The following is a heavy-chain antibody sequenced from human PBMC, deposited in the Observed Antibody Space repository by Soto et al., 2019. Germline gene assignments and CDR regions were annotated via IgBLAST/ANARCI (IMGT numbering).Heavy chain of an antibody. CDR3: ATIPAAIAYYYYYYMDV. J-gene: IGHJ6*03. CDR2: ISGSGGST. CDR1: GFTFSSYA. Sequence: GGSLRLSCAASGFTFSSYAMSWVRQAPGKGLEWVSAISGSGGSTYYADSVKGRFTISRDNSKNTLYLQMNSLRAEDTAVYYCATIPAAIAYYYYYYMDVWGKGTTVTVSS. V-gene: IGHV3-23*01. D-gene: IGHD2-2*01.